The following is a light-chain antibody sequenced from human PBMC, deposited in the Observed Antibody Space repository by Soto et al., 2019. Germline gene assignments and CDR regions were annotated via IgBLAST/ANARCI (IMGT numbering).Light chain of an antibody. J-gene: IGKJ1*01. V-gene: IGKV2-28*01. CDR3: MQAQHTPRT. CDR2: LGS. Sequence: DIVMTQSPLSLPVTPGEPASISCRSSQSLLHSNGYNYLDWYLQKPGQSPQLLIYLGSNRASGVPDRFGGSGAGTDFTLKISRVEAEDVGVYYCMQAQHTPRTFGQGTKVEIK. CDR1: QSLLHSNGYNY.